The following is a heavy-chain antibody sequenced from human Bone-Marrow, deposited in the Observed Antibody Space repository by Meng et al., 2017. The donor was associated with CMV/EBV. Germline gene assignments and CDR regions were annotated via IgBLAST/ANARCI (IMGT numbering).Heavy chain of an antibody. CDR3: ARDQFYSMDY. CDR1: GFTFSSYS. CDR2: ISSSSSYI. J-gene: IGHJ4*02. Sequence: GESLKISCAASGFTFSSYSMNWVRQAPGKGLEWVSSISSSSSYIYYADSVKGRFTIFRDNAKNSLYLQMNSLRAEDTAVYYCARDQFYSMDYWGQGTLVTVSS. V-gene: IGHV3-21*01. D-gene: IGHD2/OR15-2a*01.